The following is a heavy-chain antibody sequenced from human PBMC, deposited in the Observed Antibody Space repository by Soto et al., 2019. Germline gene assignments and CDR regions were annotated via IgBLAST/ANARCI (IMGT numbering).Heavy chain of an antibody. D-gene: IGHD2-2*01. CDR3: ARGHCSSTSCYWFDY. Sequence: GGSLRLSCAASGFTFSSYGMHWVRQAPGKGLEWVAVISYDGSNKYYADSVKGRFTISRDNSKNTLYLQMNSLRAEDTAVYYCARGHCSSTSCYWFDYWGQGTLVTVSS. CDR1: GFTFSSYG. V-gene: IGHV3-30*03. J-gene: IGHJ4*02. CDR2: ISYDGSNK.